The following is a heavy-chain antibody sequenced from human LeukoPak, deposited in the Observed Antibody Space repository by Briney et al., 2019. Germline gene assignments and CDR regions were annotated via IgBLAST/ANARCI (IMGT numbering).Heavy chain of an antibody. CDR3: ARTHGERITMVRGVINWFDP. CDR1: GFIFSSYA. CDR2: ISYGGSDK. V-gene: IGHV3-30*04. Sequence: GRSLRLSCAASGFIFSSYAMHWVRQAPGKGLEWVAVISYGGSDKYYADSVKGRFTISRDNSKNTLYLQMNSLRAEDTAVYYCARTHGERITMVRGVINWFDPWGQGTLVTVSS. D-gene: IGHD3-10*01. J-gene: IGHJ5*02.